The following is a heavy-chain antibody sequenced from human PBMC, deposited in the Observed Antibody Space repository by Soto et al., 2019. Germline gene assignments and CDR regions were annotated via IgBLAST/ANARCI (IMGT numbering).Heavy chain of an antibody. V-gene: IGHV5-51*01. Sequence: GESLQISCKGSGYSFTSYCIGWVSPIPGKGLEWMWFICPGGSDTRYSPSFQGQVTISXDNAMSSAYLQWSSLKASDTAMYYCARLNRHAVTYSNYVKYYYYYGMEVWGQGTTVTVSS. J-gene: IGHJ6*02. CDR2: ICPGGSDT. D-gene: IGHD4-4*01. CDR1: GYSFTSYC. CDR3: ARLNRHAVTYSNYVKYYYYYGMEV.